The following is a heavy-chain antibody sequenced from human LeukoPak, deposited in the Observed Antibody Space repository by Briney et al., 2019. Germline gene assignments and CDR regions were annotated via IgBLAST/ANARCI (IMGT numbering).Heavy chain of an antibody. CDR3: ARSGGNAPYSFISLDY. D-gene: IGHD4-23*01. V-gene: IGHV4-59*01. J-gene: IGHJ4*02. CDR2: FYYSGGT. Sequence: SETLSLNCTVSGDSISGYYWTWIRQPPGKGLEWIGYFYYSGGTNYNPSLKSRVTISGETSKNQFSLKLSSVTAADTAVYYCARSGGNAPYSFISLDYWGQGMLVIVSS. CDR1: GDSISGYY.